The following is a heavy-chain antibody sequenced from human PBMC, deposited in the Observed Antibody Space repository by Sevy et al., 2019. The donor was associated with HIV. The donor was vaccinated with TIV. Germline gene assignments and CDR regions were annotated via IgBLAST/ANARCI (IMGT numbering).Heavy chain of an antibody. J-gene: IGHJ3*02. Sequence: QLGGSLRLSCAASGFTFSSYWMSWVRQAPGKGLEWVANIKQDGSEKYYVDSVKGRFTISRDNAKNSLYLQMNSLRAEDTAVYYCARDDRRYITIFGVKLKRDDAFDIWGQGTMVTVSS. D-gene: IGHD3-3*01. CDR2: IKQDGSEK. V-gene: IGHV3-7*01. CDR3: ARDDRRYITIFGVKLKRDDAFDI. CDR1: GFTFSSYW.